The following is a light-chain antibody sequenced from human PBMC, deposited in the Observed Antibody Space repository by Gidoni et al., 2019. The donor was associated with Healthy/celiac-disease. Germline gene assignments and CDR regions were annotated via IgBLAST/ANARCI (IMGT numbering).Light chain of an antibody. V-gene: IGLV7-43*01. Sequence: QPVVTQEPSLTVSPGGTVTLTCASSTGAVTSGYYPNWFQQKPGQTPRALIYRTSNKHPWTPARFSGSLLGGKAALTLSGVQPEDEAEYYCLLYYGGAQLWVFGGGTKLTVL. CDR2: RTS. CDR1: TGAVTSGYY. J-gene: IGLJ3*02. CDR3: LLYYGGAQLWV.